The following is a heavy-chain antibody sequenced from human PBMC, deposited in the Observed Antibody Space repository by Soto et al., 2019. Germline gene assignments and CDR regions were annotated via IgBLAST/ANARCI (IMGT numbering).Heavy chain of an antibody. J-gene: IGHJ6*02. CDR1: GGTFSSYA. Sequence: QVQLVQSGAEVKKPGSSVKVSCKASGGTFSSYAISWVRQAPGQGLEWMGGIIPIFGTANYAQKFQGRVTITADESTSTXXMELSSLRSEDTAVYYCARSTLVPAAYYYYYGMDVWGQGTTVTVSS. CDR2: IIPIFGTA. V-gene: IGHV1-69*12. CDR3: ARSTLVPAAYYYYYGMDV. D-gene: IGHD2-2*01.